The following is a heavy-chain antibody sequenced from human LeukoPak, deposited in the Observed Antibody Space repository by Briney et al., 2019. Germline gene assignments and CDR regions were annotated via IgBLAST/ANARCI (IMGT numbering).Heavy chain of an antibody. J-gene: IGHJ6*03. CDR3: ARDYYGSGTNYYMDV. CDR2: ISNTGSVI. D-gene: IGHD3-10*01. V-gene: IGHV3-48*04. CDR1: GSTFSSHT. Sequence: PGGSLRLSCAASGSTFSSHTMNWVRQAPGKGLEWISYISNTGSVIYYADSVKGRFTISRDNAKNSLYLQMNSLRAEDTALYHCARDYYGSGTNYYMDVWGKGTTVTVSS.